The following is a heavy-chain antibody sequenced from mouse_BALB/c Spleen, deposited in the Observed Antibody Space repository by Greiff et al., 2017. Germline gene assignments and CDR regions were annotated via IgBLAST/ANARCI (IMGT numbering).Heavy chain of an antibody. CDR1: GFTFSSYA. J-gene: IGHJ1*01. Sequence: EVQGVESGGGLVKPGGSLKLSCAASGFTFSSYAMSWVRQSPEKRLEWVAEISSGGSYTYYPDTVTGRFTISRDNAKNTLYLEMSSLRSEDTAMYYCARVGTATVVATPYWYFDVWGAGTTVTVSS. V-gene: IGHV5-9-4*01. CDR2: ISSGGSYT. CDR3: ARVGTATVVATPYWYFDV. D-gene: IGHD1-1*01.